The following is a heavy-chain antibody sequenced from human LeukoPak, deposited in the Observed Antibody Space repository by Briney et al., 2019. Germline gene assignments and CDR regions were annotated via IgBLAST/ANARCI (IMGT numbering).Heavy chain of an antibody. CDR1: GFTFSSYA. V-gene: IGHV3-23*01. CDR3: AQNDGDSSSWYLSYYFDY. J-gene: IGHJ4*02. D-gene: IGHD6-13*01. CDR2: ISGSGGST. Sequence: PGGSLRLSCAASGFTFSSYAMSWVRQAPGKGLEWVSAISGSGGSTYYADSVKGRFTISRDNSKNTLYLQMNSLRAEDTAVYYCAQNDGDSSSWYLSYYFDYWGQGTLVTVSS.